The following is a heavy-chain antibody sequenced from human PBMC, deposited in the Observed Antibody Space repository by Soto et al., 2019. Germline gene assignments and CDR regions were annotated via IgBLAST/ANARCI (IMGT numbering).Heavy chain of an antibody. Sequence: SGGSLRLSCAASGFAFSFHSFNWVRQAPGKGLEWVSGISSSSGYIYYSDSVRGRFTISRDNAYNSVFLQMNSLRAEDTAVYYCARASLPSRPHLTSFYYYGLDVWGQGTTVTVSS. J-gene: IGHJ6*02. CDR2: ISSSSGYI. CDR1: GFAFSFHS. CDR3: ARASLPSRPHLTSFYYYGLDV. V-gene: IGHV3-21*01. D-gene: IGHD6-6*01.